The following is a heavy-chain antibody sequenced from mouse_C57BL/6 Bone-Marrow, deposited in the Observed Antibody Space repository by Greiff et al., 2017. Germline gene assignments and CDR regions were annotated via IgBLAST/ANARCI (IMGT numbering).Heavy chain of an antibody. Sequence: EVKLVESGGDLVKPGGSLKLSCAASGFTFSSYGLSWVRQTPDKRLEWVATLSSGGSYTYYPDSVKGRFTISRDNAKNTLYLQMSSLKSEDTAMYYCARYDYAAMDYWGQGTSVTVSS. CDR3: ARYDYAAMDY. CDR2: LSSGGSYT. CDR1: GFTFSSYG. V-gene: IGHV5-6*02. J-gene: IGHJ4*01.